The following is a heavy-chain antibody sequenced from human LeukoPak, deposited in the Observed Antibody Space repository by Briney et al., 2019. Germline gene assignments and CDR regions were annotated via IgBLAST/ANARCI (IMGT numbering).Heavy chain of an antibody. CDR2: ISGSGDNT. CDR3: AKDRVAAAPMGALNY. J-gene: IGHJ4*02. Sequence: PGGSLRLSCAASGSTFSSYAMSWVRQTPGKGLEWVSAISGSGDNTYYADSVKGRFTISRDNSKNTVYLQMNSLRAADTAVFYCAKDRVAAAPMGALNYWGQGTLVTVSS. D-gene: IGHD6-13*01. V-gene: IGHV3-23*01. CDR1: GSTFSSYA.